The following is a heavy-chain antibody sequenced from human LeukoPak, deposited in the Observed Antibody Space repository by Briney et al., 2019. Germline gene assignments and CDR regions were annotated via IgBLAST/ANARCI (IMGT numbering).Heavy chain of an antibody. CDR1: GYSIRNGDY. Sequence: SSDTLSLTCVVSGYSIRNGDYWGWIRQSPGKGLEWIASMYNSVSIHYNPSLKSRVTILVDTSKNEFSLKMRSVTAADTAVYYCARNSSSGFFDYWGQGTLATVSS. D-gene: IGHD6-6*01. J-gene: IGHJ4*02. CDR2: MYNSVSI. CDR3: ARNSSSGFFDY. V-gene: IGHV4-38-2*01.